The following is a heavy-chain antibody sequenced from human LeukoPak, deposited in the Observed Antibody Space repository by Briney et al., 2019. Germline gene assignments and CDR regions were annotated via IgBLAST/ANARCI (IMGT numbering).Heavy chain of an antibody. Sequence: SETLSLTCTVSGASISNQYWSWIRQPPGKGLEWIGYIHYRGSTNYNPSLKSRVTISVDKSENQFSPRLSSVTAADTAVYYCARHLDYDSSAHDAFDIWGQGTMVTVSS. CDR1: GASISNQY. V-gene: IGHV4-59*08. J-gene: IGHJ3*02. D-gene: IGHD3-22*01. CDR3: ARHLDYDSSAHDAFDI. CDR2: IHYRGST.